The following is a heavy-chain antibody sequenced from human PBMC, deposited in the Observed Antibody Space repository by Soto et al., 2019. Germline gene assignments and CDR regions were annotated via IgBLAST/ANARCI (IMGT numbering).Heavy chain of an antibody. CDR1: GGSISGYY. V-gene: IGHV4-59*01. J-gene: IGHJ4*02. D-gene: IGHD6-13*01. CDR3: ARGSAAGTKSPFDY. CDR2: IHYSGST. Sequence: VQLQESGPGLVKPSETLSLTCTVSGGSISGYYWSWIRQSPGKGLEWIGYIHYSGSTNDNPSLKSRVTISVDTSKNQLSLKLSSVTAADTAVYYCARGSAAGTKSPFDYWGQGTLVTVSS.